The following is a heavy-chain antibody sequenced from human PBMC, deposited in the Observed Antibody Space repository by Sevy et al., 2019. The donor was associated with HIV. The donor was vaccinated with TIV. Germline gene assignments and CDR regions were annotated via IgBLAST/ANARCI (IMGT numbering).Heavy chain of an antibody. Sequence: GGSLRLSCAASGFTFSSYGMHWVRQAPGKGLEWVAVIWYDGSNKYYAYSVKGRFTISRDNSKNTLYLQMNSLRAEDTAVYYCARDKDYYDSSGYYYDGGPAFDIWGQGTMVTVSS. CDR2: IWYDGSNK. V-gene: IGHV3-33*01. CDR1: GFTFSSYG. J-gene: IGHJ3*02. CDR3: ARDKDYYDSSGYYYDGGPAFDI. D-gene: IGHD3-22*01.